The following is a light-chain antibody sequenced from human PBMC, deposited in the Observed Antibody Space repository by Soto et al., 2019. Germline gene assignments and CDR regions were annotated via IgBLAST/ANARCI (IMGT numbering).Light chain of an antibody. J-gene: IGKJ1*01. CDR2: GAS. CDR3: QQYNNWPPET. V-gene: IGKV3-20*01. CDR1: QSVSSSY. Sequence: EIVLTRSPGTLSLSPGERATLSCRASQSVSSSYLAWYQQKPGQAPRLLIYGASSRATGIPDRFSGSGSGTDFTLTISSLQSEDFAVYYCQQYNNWPPETFGQGTKVDIK.